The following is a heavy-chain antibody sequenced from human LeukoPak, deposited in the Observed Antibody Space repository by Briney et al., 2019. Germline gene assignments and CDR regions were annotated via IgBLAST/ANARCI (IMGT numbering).Heavy chain of an antibody. D-gene: IGHD4-17*01. CDR3: AREADYGDYYGMDV. V-gene: IGHV7-4-1*02. CDR2: INTNTGNP. J-gene: IGHJ6*02. Sequence: ASVKVSCKASGYTFTSYAMNWVRQAPGQGLEWMGWINTNTGNPTYAQGFTGRFVFSLDTSVSTAYLQISSPKAEDTAVYYCAREADYGDYYGMDVWGQGTTVTVSS. CDR1: GYTFTSYA.